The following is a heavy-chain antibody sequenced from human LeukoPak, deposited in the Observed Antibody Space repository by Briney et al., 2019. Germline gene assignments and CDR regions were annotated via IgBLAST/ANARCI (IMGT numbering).Heavy chain of an antibody. CDR3: AKETRASSWAQGVYYMDV. V-gene: IGHV3-33*06. J-gene: IGHJ6*03. Sequence: GESLRLSCAASGFTFSSYGMHWVRQAPGKGLEWVAVIWYDGSNKYYADSVKGRFTISRDNSKNTLYLQMNSLGAEDTAVYYCAKETRASSWAQGVYYMDVWGKGTTVTVSS. CDR2: IWYDGSNK. CDR1: GFTFSSYG. D-gene: IGHD6-13*01.